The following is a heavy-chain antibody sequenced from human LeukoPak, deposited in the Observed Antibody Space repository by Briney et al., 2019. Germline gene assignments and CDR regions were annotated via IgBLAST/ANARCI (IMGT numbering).Heavy chain of an antibody. D-gene: IGHD6-13*01. CDR3: ARTIAAAEDYYYYGMDV. CDR1: GYTLTELS. V-gene: IGHV1-18*01. CDR2: ISAYNGNT. Sequence: WASVKVSCKVSGYTLTELSMHWVRQAPGKGLEWMGWISAYNGNTNYAQKLQGSVTMTTDTSTSTAYMELRSLGSDDTAVYYCARTIAAAEDYYYYGMDVWGQGTTVTVSS. J-gene: IGHJ6*02.